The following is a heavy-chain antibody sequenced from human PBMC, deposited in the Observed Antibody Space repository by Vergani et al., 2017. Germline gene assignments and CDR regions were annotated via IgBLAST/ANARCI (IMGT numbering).Heavy chain of an antibody. D-gene: IGHD5-24*01. CDR3: ARSRRWLQSSFDY. Sequence: EVQLVESGGGLVQPGGSLRLSCAASGFTFSSYSMNWVRQAPGKGLEWVSYISSSSSTIYYADSVKGRFTISRDNAKNSLYLQMNSLRAEDTAVYDCARSRRWLQSSFDYWGQGTLVTVSS. V-gene: IGHV3-48*04. J-gene: IGHJ4*02. CDR2: ISSSSSTI. CDR1: GFTFSSYS.